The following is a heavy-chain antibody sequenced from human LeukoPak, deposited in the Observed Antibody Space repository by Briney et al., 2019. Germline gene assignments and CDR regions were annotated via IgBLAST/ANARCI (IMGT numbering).Heavy chain of an antibody. CDR3: ARDPSNTSGWYIYFDY. CDR2: ISTYNGDT. V-gene: IGHV1-18*01. J-gene: IGHJ4*02. Sequence: ASVKVSCKPSGYTFTKYAISWVRQAPGQGLEWMGWISTYNGDTKYAQKFQGRVTLTKDTPTSTAYMDLRSLRSDDTAVYYCARDPSNTSGWYIYFDYWGQGTLVTVSS. CDR1: GYTFTKYA. D-gene: IGHD6-19*01.